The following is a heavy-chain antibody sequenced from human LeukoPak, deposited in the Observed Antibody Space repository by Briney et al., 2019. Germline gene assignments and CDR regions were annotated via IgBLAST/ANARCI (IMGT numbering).Heavy chain of an antibody. D-gene: IGHD5-18*01. Sequence: GGSLRLSCAASGFTFSGYGMHWVRQAPGKGLEWVAFIRLDGSDEYYGDSVKGRSTISRDNSKNTLYLQMNSLRPEDTAVYYCARDHSQNFDYWGQGTLVTVSS. J-gene: IGHJ4*02. CDR3: ARDHSQNFDY. CDR1: GFTFSGYG. CDR2: IRLDGSDE. V-gene: IGHV3-30*02.